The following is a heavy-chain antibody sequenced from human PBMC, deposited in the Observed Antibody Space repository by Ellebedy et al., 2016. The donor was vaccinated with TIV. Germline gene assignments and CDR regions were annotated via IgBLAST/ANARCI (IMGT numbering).Heavy chain of an antibody. D-gene: IGHD3-16*01. CDR3: AREPHWCNSYADV. CDR1: GDRVSNNGVT. Sequence: SQTLSLTCAISGDRVSNNGVTGNWIRQSLTRGVEWLGWAYYRSTWIYNYAVSVKGRITTNPATCNNQLSLHLNSVNPEDKAVYYCAREPHWCNSYADVWGQGTTVTVSS. J-gene: IGHJ6*02. CDR2: AYYRSTWIY. V-gene: IGHV6-1*01.